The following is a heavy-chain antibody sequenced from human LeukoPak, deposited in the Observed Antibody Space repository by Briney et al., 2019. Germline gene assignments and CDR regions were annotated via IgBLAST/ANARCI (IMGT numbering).Heavy chain of an antibody. CDR3: ARTRAADYYYYYGMDV. V-gene: IGHV1-69*04. CDR1: GGTFSSYA. CDR2: IIPILGIA. D-gene: IGHD6-13*01. Sequence: SVKVSCKASGGTFSSYAISWVRQAPGQGLEWMGRIIPILGIANYAQKFQGRVTITADKSTSTAYMELSSLRSEDTAVYYCARTRAADYYYYYGMDVWGQGTLVTVSS. J-gene: IGHJ6*02.